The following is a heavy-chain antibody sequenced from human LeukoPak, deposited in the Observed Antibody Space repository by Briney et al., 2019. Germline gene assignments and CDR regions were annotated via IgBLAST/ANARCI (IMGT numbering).Heavy chain of an antibody. CDR1: GGSISSYY. V-gene: IGHV4-59*01. Sequence: SETLSLTCTVSGGSISSYYWSWIRQPPGKGLEWIGYIYYSGSTNYNPSLKSRVTISVDTSKNQFSLKLSSVTAADTAVYYCARLRRREYYFDYWGQGPLVTVSS. J-gene: IGHJ4*02. CDR3: ARLRRREYYFDY. CDR2: IYYSGST. D-gene: IGHD3-10*01.